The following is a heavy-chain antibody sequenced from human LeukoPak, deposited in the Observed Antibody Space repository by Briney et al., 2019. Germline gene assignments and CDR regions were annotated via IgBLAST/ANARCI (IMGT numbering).Heavy chain of an antibody. D-gene: IGHD2-15*01. Sequence: GRSLRLSCAASGFTFRSYGMHWVRQAPGKGLEWVAIIWYGGSNKYYADSVKGRFTISRDNSKNTLYLQMGSLRAEDTAVYYCARVVEYCGGATCSFYFDYWGQGTLVTVSS. V-gene: IGHV3-33*01. CDR2: IWYGGSNK. J-gene: IGHJ4*02. CDR3: ARVVEYCGGATCSFYFDY. CDR1: GFTFRSYG.